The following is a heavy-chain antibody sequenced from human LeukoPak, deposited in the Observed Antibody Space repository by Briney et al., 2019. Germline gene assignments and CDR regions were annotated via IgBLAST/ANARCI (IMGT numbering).Heavy chain of an antibody. J-gene: IGHJ4*02. CDR1: GGTFSNYA. CDR2: IIPLFGAA. CDR3: ARGRIAAAGMLFDY. V-gene: IGHV1-69*06. D-gene: IGHD6-13*01. Sequence: ASVKVSCKASGGTFSNYAINWVRQAPGQGLEWMGGIIPLFGAANYAQKFQGRVTITADKSTSTAYMELSSLRSEDTAVYYCARGRIAAAGMLFDYWGQGTLVTVSS.